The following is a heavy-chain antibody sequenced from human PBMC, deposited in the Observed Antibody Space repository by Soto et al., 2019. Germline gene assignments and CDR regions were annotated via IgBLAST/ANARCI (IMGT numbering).Heavy chain of an antibody. CDR2: ISWNGGNI. CDR3: TKDIGGCGSYYYYYGMDV. Sequence: PGGSLRLSCASSGFIFDDYAMHWVRQAPGKGLEWVSRISWNGGNIDYVDAVKARFTISRDNAKNFLYLQMNSLTPEDTAVYYCTKDIGGCGSYYYYYGMDVWGQGTSVTVSS. CDR1: GFIFDDYA. V-gene: IGHV3-9*01. J-gene: IGHJ6*02. D-gene: IGHD3-16*01.